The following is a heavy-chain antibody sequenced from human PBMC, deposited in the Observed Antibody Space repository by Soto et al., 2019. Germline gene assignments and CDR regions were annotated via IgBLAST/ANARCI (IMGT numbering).Heavy chain of an antibody. Sequence: GGSLRLSCAASGFTFSSYSMNWVRQAPGKGLEWVSYISSSSSTIYYADSVKGRFTISRDNAKNSLYLQMNSLRAEDTAVYYCARVSCSSTSCYYGYYYYMDVWGKGTTVTVSS. D-gene: IGHD2-2*01. V-gene: IGHV3-48*01. CDR2: ISSSSSTI. CDR1: GFTFSSYS. CDR3: ARVSCSSTSCYYGYYYYMDV. J-gene: IGHJ6*03.